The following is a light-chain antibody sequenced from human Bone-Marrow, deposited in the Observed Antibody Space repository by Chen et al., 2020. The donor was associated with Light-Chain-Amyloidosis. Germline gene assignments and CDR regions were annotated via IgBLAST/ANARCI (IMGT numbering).Light chain of an antibody. J-gene: IGKJ2*01. Sequence: DIQMTQSPSSLSAYVGDRVTITCQASQDISSSLNWYQQKQGEAPKLLIYDTSILETGVPSRFRGSGSGTHFTFTISSLQSEDFATYYCQQCDNIPYTFGQGTKLEIK. CDR3: QQCDNIPYT. CDR1: QDISSS. CDR2: DTS. V-gene: IGKV1-33*01.